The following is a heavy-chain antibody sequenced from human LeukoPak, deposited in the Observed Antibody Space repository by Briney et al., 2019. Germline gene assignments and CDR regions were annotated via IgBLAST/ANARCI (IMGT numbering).Heavy chain of an antibody. V-gene: IGHV3-74*01. CDR2: LYSEGGRT. J-gene: IGHJ4*02. CDR1: GFIFRNDW. CDR3: AKDYGIQLWSFDY. D-gene: IGHD5-18*01. Sequence: PGGSLRLSCVGSGFIFRNDWMHWVRQAPGKGLVWVSRLYSEGGRTYYADSVKGRFTISRDNSKNTLYLQMNSLRAEDTAVYYCAKDYGIQLWSFDYWGQGTLVTVSS.